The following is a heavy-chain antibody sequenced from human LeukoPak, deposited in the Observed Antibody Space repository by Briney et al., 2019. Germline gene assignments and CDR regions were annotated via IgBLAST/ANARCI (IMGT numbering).Heavy chain of an antibody. CDR1: GGSFSGYY. D-gene: IGHD6-13*01. CDR2: INHSGST. Sequence: SETLSLTCAVYGGSFSGYYWSWVRQPPGKGLEWIGEINHSGSTNYNPSLKSRVTISVDTSKNQFSLKLSSVTAADTAVYYCARLTPSSWYYYYYYMDVWGKGTTVTISS. V-gene: IGHV4-34*01. CDR3: ARLTPSSWYYYYYYMDV. J-gene: IGHJ6*03.